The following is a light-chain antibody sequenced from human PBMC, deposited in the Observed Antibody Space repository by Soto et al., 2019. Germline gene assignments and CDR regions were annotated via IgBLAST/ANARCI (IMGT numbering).Light chain of an antibody. V-gene: IGKV3-15*01. CDR3: QHYNNWPYT. J-gene: IGKJ2*01. CDR2: GAS. CDR1: QSVGSN. Sequence: EIVMTQSPATLSVSPGERATLSCRASQSVGSNLAWYQQNPGQSPRLLIYGASTRATGIPARFSGSGSGTEFTLTISSLQSEDFAVYYCQHYNNWPYTFGQGTKLEIK.